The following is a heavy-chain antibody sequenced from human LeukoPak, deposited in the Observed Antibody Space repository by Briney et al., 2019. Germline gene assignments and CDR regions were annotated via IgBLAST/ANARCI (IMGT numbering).Heavy chain of an antibody. CDR1: GYTFTSYG. CDR3: ARDTYYYGSGSYYLDY. Sequence: ASVKVSCKASGYTFTSYGISWVRQAPGQGLEWMGWISAYNGNTNYAQKLQGRVTMTTDTSTSTAYMELRSLRSDDTAVYYCARDTYYYGSGSYYLDYWGQGTLVTVSS. V-gene: IGHV1-18*01. J-gene: IGHJ4*02. D-gene: IGHD3-10*01. CDR2: ISAYNGNT.